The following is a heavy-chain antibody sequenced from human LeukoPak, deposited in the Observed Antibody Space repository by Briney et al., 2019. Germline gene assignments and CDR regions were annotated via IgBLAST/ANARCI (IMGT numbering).Heavy chain of an antibody. D-gene: IGHD1-26*01. CDR1: GGSISTYY. CDR3: ARDPSPFYSGSYLGFDP. Sequence: SETLSLTCTVSGGSISTYYWSWIRQPPGKVLEWIGYIYYNENTNYNPSLKSRVTISVDTSKNQFSLKLSSVTAADTAVYYCARDPSPFYSGSYLGFDPWGQGTLVTVSS. J-gene: IGHJ5*02. CDR2: IYYNENT. V-gene: IGHV4-59*01.